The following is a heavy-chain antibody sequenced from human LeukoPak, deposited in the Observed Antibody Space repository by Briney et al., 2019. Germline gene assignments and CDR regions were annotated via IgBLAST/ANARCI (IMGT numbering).Heavy chain of an antibody. J-gene: IGHJ4*02. V-gene: IGHV1-2*02. CDR3: AREIRSSGSSY. D-gene: IGHD1-26*01. CDR2: VDHKSGDT. CDR1: GYTFTGYY. Sequence: ASVKVSCKASGYTFTGYYIHWVRQAPGRGPEWMGWVDHKSGDTYYAQEFQTRVTMTRDTSISTAYMELRSLTSDDTAVYYCAREIRSSGSSYWGQGTLVTVSS.